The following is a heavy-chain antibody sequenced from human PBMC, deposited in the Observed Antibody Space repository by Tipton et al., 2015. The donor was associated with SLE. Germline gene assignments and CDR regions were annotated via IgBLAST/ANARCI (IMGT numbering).Heavy chain of an antibody. CDR1: GGSISSDDYY. D-gene: IGHD2/OR15-2a*01. V-gene: IGHV4-61*02. J-gene: IGHJ4*02. CDR2: IHTTGST. CDR3: ARDTGNPPNYFDY. Sequence: TLSLTCTVSGGSISSDDYYWTWIRQHPGKGLEWIGRIHTTGSTNYNPSLRSRVTMSVDTSKNQFSLKVTSVTASDTAVYYCARDTGNPPNYFDYWGQGILVTVSS.